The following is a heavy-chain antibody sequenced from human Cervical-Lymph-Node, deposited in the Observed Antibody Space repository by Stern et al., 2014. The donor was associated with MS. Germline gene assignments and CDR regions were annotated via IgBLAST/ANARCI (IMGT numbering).Heavy chain of an antibody. J-gene: IGHJ3*01. CDR1: GFALTNYE. CDR2: ISAANGDT. Sequence: QVQLVQSGAEVKKPGASVKVSCKASGFALTNYEMNWVRQAPGQRPEWMGRISAANGDTRYSQKFQGRVSITSDTSATTVYMELTSLRSEDTAVYYCARDLSGFDAFDVWGQGTLVTVSS. D-gene: IGHD3-10*01. V-gene: IGHV1-3*01. CDR3: ARDLSGFDAFDV.